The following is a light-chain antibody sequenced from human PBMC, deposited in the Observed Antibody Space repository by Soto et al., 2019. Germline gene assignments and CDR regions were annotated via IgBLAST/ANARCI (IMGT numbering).Light chain of an antibody. J-gene: IGKJ1*01. CDR3: QHYGTSTRT. Sequence: EIVLTQPPGTLSLSPGESATLSCRATQSVSATYLAWYQQKPGQAPRLLIYAASSRATDIPDRFSGSGSGTDFTLAISRLEPEDFAVYWCQHYGTSTRTFGQGTKVEIK. V-gene: IGKV3-20*01. CDR1: QSVSATY. CDR2: AAS.